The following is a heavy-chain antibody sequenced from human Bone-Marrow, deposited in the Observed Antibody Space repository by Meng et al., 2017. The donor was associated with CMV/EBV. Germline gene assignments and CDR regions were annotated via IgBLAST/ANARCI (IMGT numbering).Heavy chain of an antibody. Sequence: GSLRLSCAVYGGSFSGYYWSWIRQPPGKGLEWIGEINHSGSTNYNPSLKSRVAISVDTSKNQFSLKLSSVTAADTAVYYCARILSGDSLAFDLWGPGTRVTVSS. D-gene: IGHD7-27*01. V-gene: IGHV4-34*01. CDR1: GGSFSGYY. CDR2: INHSGST. J-gene: IGHJ3*01. CDR3: ARILSGDSLAFDL.